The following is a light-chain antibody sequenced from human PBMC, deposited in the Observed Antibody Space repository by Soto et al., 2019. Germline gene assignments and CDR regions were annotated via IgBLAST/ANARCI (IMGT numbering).Light chain of an antibody. CDR1: GADIGAGYD. Sequence: QAVVTQPPSVSGAPGQRVTISCTGSGADIGAGYDVHWYQQLPGTAPKLLIYGNINRPSGVPDRFSGSKSGTSASLAITGLQAEDEADYYCQSYDSSRSVVFGGGTKLTVL. J-gene: IGLJ2*01. CDR2: GNI. CDR3: QSYDSSRSVV. V-gene: IGLV1-40*01.